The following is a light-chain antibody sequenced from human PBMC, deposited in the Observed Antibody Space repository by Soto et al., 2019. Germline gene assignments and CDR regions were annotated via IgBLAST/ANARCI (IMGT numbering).Light chain of an antibody. CDR2: DTN. V-gene: IGLV1-51*01. J-gene: IGLJ2*01. CDR3: GTGATSWGVVF. CDR1: GSNIGKND. Sequence: QSVLTQPPSVSAAPGQKVTISCSGSGSNIGKNDVSWYLQLPGAAPKLLIYDTNKRPSGIPDRFSGSKSGTSAPLGITGLNPGNEADNSGGTGATSWGVVFFAGGTSVTV.